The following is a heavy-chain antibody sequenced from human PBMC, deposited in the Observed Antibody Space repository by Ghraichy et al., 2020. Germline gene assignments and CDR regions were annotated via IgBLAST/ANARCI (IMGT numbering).Heavy chain of an antibody. D-gene: IGHD3-22*01. V-gene: IGHV2-70*11. Sequence: SGPTLVKPTQTLTLTCTFSGFSLSTSGMCVSWIRQPPGKALEWLARIDWDDDKYYSTSLKTRLTISKDTSKNQVVLTMTNMDPVDTATYYCARSTYYYDSSGYYDPNYYYYGMDVWGQGTTVTVSS. CDR3: ARSTYYYDSSGYYDPNYYYYGMDV. J-gene: IGHJ6*02. CDR2: IDWDDDK. CDR1: GFSLSTSGMC.